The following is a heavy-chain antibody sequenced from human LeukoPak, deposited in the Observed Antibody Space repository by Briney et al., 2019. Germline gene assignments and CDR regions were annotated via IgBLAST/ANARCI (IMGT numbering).Heavy chain of an antibody. CDR1: GGTFSSYA. J-gene: IGHJ4*02. Sequence: ASVKVSCKASGGTFSSYAISWVRQATGQGLEWMGWMNPNSGNTGYAQKFQGRVTITRNTSISTAYMELSSLRSEDTAVYYCARGLGSTSHFDYWGQGTLVTVSS. CDR2: MNPNSGNT. V-gene: IGHV1-8*03. CDR3: ARGLGSTSHFDY. D-gene: IGHD2-2*01.